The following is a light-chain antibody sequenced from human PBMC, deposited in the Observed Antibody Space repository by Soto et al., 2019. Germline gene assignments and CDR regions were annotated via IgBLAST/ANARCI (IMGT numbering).Light chain of an antibody. CDR2: RAS. CDR1: QSISGN. J-gene: IGKJ5*01. Sequence: EILMTQSPATVSVSPGERATLSCRANQSISGNLPWYQQKPGQAPRLLINRASTRAPGIPARFSGSASGTEFTLTISSLQPEDFASYYCLQDYGDLWTFGQGTRLEI. CDR3: LQDYGDLWT. V-gene: IGKV3-15*01.